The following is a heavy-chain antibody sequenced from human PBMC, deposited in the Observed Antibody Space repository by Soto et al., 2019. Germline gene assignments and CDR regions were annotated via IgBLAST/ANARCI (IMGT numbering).Heavy chain of an antibody. CDR3: ARDPWAADY. Sequence: EVQLVESGGGLVQPGGSLRLSCAASGFTVSTKYMSWGRQAPGKGLEWVSVIYSGGSTFYADSVRGRFTISRDNSKNTVNLQMNSLRAEDAAVYYCARDPWAADYWGQGTLGTVSS. V-gene: IGHV3-66*01. CDR2: IYSGGST. CDR1: GFTVSTKY. D-gene: IGHD3-16*01. J-gene: IGHJ4*02.